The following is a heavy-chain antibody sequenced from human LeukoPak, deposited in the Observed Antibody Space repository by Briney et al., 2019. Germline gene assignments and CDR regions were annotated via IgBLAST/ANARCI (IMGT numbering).Heavy chain of an antibody. J-gene: IGHJ6*02. CDR2: ISSSGETI. Sequence: GGSLRLSCATSGFTFSDYSMSWIRQAPGKGLEWVSYISSSGETIYYADSVKGRFTISRDNAKNSLYLQMNSLRAEDTAVYYCAKGPAMVSGMDVWGQGTTVTVSS. CDR3: AKGPAMVSGMDV. D-gene: IGHD5-18*01. CDR1: GFTFSDYS. V-gene: IGHV3-11*01.